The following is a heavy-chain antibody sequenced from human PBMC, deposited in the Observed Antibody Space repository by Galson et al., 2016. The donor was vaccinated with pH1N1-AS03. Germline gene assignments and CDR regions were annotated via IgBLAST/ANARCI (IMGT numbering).Heavy chain of an antibody. Sequence: SLRLSCAVSGLSIGGTAMNWVRQAPGKGLEWVSGCGSDYSTHYAPSVDGRFTMSRDNSKNTVCLQMKSLRVEDTALYYCAKDIWGFAGMDVWGQGTTVTVSS. D-gene: IGHD7-27*01. J-gene: IGHJ6*02. CDR2: CGSDYST. CDR3: AKDIWGFAGMDV. V-gene: IGHV3-23*01. CDR1: GLSIGGTA.